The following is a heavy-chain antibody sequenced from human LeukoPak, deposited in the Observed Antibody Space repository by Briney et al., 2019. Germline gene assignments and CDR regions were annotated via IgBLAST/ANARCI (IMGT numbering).Heavy chain of an antibody. Sequence: PGGSLRLSCAASGFTFSSYAMSWGRQAPGEGLEGFSAISGSGGSTYYADSVKGRFTISRDNSKNTLYLQMNSLRAEDTAVYYCAKETDFWSGYVDYWGQGTLVTVSS. CDR2: ISGSGGST. D-gene: IGHD3-3*01. CDR1: GFTFSSYA. J-gene: IGHJ4*02. V-gene: IGHV3-23*01. CDR3: AKETDFWSGYVDY.